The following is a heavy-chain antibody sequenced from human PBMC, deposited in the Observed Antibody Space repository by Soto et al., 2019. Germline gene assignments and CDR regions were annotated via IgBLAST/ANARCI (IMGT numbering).Heavy chain of an antibody. CDR2: IYYSGST. D-gene: IGHD3-10*01. J-gene: IGHJ4*02. Sequence: SETLSLTCTVSGGSISSSSYYWGWIRQPPGKGLEWIGSIYYSGSTYYNPSLKSRVTISVDTSKNQFSLKLSSVTAADTAVYYCARHRWYYYGSGSPYYFDYWGQGTLVTVSS. CDR3: ARHRWYYYGSGSPYYFDY. CDR1: GGSISSSSYY. V-gene: IGHV4-39*01.